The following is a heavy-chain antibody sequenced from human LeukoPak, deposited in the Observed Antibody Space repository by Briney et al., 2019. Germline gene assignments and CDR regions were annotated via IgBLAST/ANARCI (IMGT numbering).Heavy chain of an antibody. CDR2: INPSGGST. J-gene: IGHJ4*02. Sequence: ASVKVSCKASGYTFTSYYMHWVRQAPGQGLEWMGIINPSGGSTSYAQKFQGRVTMTRDMSTSTVYMELSSLGSEDTAVYYCARVAYCSGGSCYHLDYWGQGTLVTVSS. CDR3: ARVAYCSGGSCYHLDY. CDR1: GYTFTSYY. V-gene: IGHV1-46*01. D-gene: IGHD2-15*01.